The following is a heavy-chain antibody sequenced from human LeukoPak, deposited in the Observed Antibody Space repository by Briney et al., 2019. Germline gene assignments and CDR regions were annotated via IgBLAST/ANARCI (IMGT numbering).Heavy chain of an antibody. V-gene: IGHV4-30-2*01. CDR3: AREGGSARPFYYGSGSPVDY. J-gene: IGHJ4*02. CDR2: IYHSGST. CDR1: GGSISSGGYY. D-gene: IGHD3-10*01. Sequence: SETQSLTCTVSGGSISSGGYYWSWIRQPPGKGLEWIGYIYHSGSTYYNPSLKSRVTISVDRSKNQFSLKLSSVTAADTAVYYCAREGGSARPFYYGSGSPVDYWGQGTLVTVSS.